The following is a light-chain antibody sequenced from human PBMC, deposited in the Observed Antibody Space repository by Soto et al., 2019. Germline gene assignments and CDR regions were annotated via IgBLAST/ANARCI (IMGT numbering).Light chain of an antibody. V-gene: IGKV1-5*01. CDR2: DAS. CDR1: QSINSW. J-gene: IGKJ4*01. Sequence: DIQMTQSPSTLSASVGDRVTITCRASQSINSWLAWYQQKPGKAPQILIYDASSLKSGVPSRFTASGSGTEFTLIASSLQPDDFATYYCQQANSLTLTFGGGTVV. CDR3: QQANSLTLT.